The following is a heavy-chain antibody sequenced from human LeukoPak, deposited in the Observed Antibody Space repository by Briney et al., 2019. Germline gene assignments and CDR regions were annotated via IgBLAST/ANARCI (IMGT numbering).Heavy chain of an antibody. D-gene: IGHD6-13*01. Sequence: ASVKVSCKAPVDTFTAYYIHWVRQAPGQGLEWLGRIDPNSGGTNYAQKFQGRVTMTREMSISSVYMELTRVTSDDTAVYYCAREGSSSWYLYWGQGTLVTVSS. CDR2: IDPNSGGT. CDR1: VDTFTAYY. V-gene: IGHV1-2*02. CDR3: AREGSSSWYLY. J-gene: IGHJ4*02.